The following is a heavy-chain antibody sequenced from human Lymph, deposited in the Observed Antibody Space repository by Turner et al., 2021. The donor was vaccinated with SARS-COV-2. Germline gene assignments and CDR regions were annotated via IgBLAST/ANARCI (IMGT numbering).Heavy chain of an antibody. J-gene: IGHJ4*02. V-gene: IGHV3-23*01. D-gene: IGHD3-22*01. CDR1: GFTFSSYA. Sequence: EVQLLESGGGLVQPGGSLRLSCAASGFTFSSYAMSWVRQAPGKGLEVVSTNCGRGGSTKYADSVKGRFNISRDKSKNTLYLQMNSLRAEDTAVYYCAKNEMAMIVVVITLFDYWGQGTLVTVSS. CDR2: NCGRGGST. CDR3: AKNEMAMIVVVITLFDY.